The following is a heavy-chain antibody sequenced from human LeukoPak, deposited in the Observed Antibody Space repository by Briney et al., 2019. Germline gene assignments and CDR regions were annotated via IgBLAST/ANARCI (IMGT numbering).Heavy chain of an antibody. V-gene: IGHV3-9*01. CDR2: ISWNSGSI. Sequence: GGSLRLSCAASGFTFDDYAMHWVRQAPGKGLEWVSGISWNSGSIGYADSVKGRFTIPRDNAKNSLYLQMNSLRAEDTALYYCARAAAGTRGNWFDPWGQGTLVTVSS. D-gene: IGHD6-13*01. CDR1: GFTFDDYA. J-gene: IGHJ5*02. CDR3: ARAAAGTRGNWFDP.